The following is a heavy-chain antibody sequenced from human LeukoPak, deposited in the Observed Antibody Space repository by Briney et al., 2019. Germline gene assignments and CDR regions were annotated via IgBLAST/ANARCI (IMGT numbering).Heavy chain of an antibody. V-gene: IGHV4-59*08. D-gene: IGHD4-17*01. J-gene: IGHJ4*02. CDR1: GGSISSYY. CDR2: IYYSGTT. CDR3: ARRGFYGDYVDY. Sequence: SETLSLTCTASGGSISSYYWSWIRQPPGKGLEWIGYIYYSGTTYYNPSLKSRVTISIDTSKNQFSLKLSSVTAADTAVYYCARRGFYGDYVDYWGQGTLVTVSS.